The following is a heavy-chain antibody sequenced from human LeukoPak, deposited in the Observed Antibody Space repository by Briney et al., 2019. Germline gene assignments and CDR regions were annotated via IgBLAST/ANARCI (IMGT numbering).Heavy chain of an antibody. Sequence: PGGSLRLSCAASGFTFSSYEMNWVRQAPGKGLEWVSYISSSSSTIYYADSVKGRFTISRDNAKNSLYLQMNSLRAEDTAVYYCARDRGLLWFGELPVNPPDYWGQGTLVTVSS. CDR1: GFTFSSYE. D-gene: IGHD3-10*01. CDR3: ARDRGLLWFGELPVNPPDY. J-gene: IGHJ4*02. CDR2: ISSSSSTI. V-gene: IGHV3-48*01.